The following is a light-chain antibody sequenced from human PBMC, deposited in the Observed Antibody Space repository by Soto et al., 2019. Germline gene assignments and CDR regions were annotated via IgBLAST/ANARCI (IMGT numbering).Light chain of an antibody. CDR1: SSNIGANYY. J-gene: IGLJ1*01. CDR2: GNS. V-gene: IGLV1-40*01. CDR3: QSYDSSLSGYV. Sequence: QSVLTQPPSVSGAPGQRVTISCTGSSSNIGANYYVPWYQQLPGTAPKLLIYGNSNRASGVPDRFSGSKSGTSASLAITGLQAEDEADYYCQSYDSSLSGYVFGTGTKLTV.